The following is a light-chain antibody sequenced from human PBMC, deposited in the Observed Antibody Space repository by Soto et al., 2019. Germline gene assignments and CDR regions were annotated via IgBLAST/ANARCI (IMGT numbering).Light chain of an antibody. CDR2: KAS. Sequence: DIQLTQSPSTLSASVGDRVTITCRASQSISIWLAWYQQKPGTAPKLLIYKASTLESGVPSRFSGSRSGTEFTLTVSSLQPDDFATYYCQQYNDSFPSTFGQGTKLEIK. CDR3: QQYNDSFPST. J-gene: IGKJ2*01. CDR1: QSISIW. V-gene: IGKV1-5*03.